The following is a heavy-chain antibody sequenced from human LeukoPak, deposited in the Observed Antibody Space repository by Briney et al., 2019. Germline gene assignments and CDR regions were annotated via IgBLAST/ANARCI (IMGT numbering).Heavy chain of an antibody. CDR2: ISGSGGST. Sequence: PGGSLRLSCAVSGFTFSGYAMSWVRQAPGKGLEWVSVISGSGGSTYHADSVKGRFTISRDNSKNTLYLQMNSLRAEDTAVYDCAKSLRGRETSSFDYWGQGTLVTVSS. V-gene: IGHV3-23*01. J-gene: IGHJ4*02. CDR3: AKSLRGRETSSFDY. CDR1: GFTFSGYA. D-gene: IGHD3-10*01.